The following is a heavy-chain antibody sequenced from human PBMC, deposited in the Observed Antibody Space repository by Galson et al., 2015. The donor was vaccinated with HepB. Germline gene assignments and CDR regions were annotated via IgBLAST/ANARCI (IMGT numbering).Heavy chain of an antibody. Sequence: SLTCTVSGGSISSYYWSWIRQPPGKGLEWIGYIYYSGSTNYNPSLKSRVTISVDTSKNQFSLKLSSVTAADTAVYYCASRPLYDSSGYHDAFDIWGQGTMVTVSS. D-gene: IGHD3-22*01. V-gene: IGHV4-59*01. J-gene: IGHJ3*02. CDR1: GGSISSYY. CDR3: ASRPLYDSSGYHDAFDI. CDR2: IYYSGST.